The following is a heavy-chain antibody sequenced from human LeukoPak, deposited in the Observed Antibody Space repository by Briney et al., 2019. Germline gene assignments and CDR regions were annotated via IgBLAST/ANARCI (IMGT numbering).Heavy chain of an antibody. CDR2: IYRSGSN. CDR1: SGSINGYY. CDR3: AREVSESSGRLLDY. J-gene: IGHJ4*02. D-gene: IGHD3-10*01. Sequence: SETLSLTCTVSSGSINGYYWTWVRQPAGKGLEWIGRIYRSGSNNYNPSLKSRVSMSVDTPKNQFSLNLTSVTAADTAVYYCAREVSESSGRLLDYWGRGTLVTVSS. V-gene: IGHV4-4*07.